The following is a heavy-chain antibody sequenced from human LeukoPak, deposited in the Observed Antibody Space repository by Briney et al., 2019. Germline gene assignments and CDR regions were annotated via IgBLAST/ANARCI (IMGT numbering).Heavy chain of an antibody. V-gene: IGHV3-30*18. CDR1: GFTFSSYG. Sequence: GRSLRLSCAASGFTFSSYGMHWVRQAPGKGLEWVAVISYDGSNKYYADSVKVRFTISRDNSKNTLYLQMNSLRAEDTAVYYCAKAGDNFDWLLPGSWGQGTLVTVSS. CDR3: AKAGDNFDWLLPGS. J-gene: IGHJ4*02. D-gene: IGHD3-9*01. CDR2: ISYDGSNK.